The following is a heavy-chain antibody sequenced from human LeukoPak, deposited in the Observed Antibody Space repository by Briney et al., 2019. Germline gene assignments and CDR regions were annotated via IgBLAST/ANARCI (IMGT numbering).Heavy chain of an antibody. J-gene: IGHJ4*02. CDR3: AKVFAGDNYYDSSGYYSASFDY. Sequence: QTGGSLRLSCAASGFTFSSYAMSWVRQAPGKGLEWVSAISGSGGSTYYADSVKGRFTVSRDNSKNTLYLLTNSLRAEDTAVYYCAKVFAGDNYYDSSGYYSASFDYWGQGTLVTVSS. V-gene: IGHV3-23*01. D-gene: IGHD3-22*01. CDR2: ISGSGGST. CDR1: GFTFSSYA.